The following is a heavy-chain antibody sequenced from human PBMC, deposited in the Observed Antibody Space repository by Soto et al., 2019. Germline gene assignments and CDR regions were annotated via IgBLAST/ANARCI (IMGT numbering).Heavy chain of an antibody. CDR3: ARDDSSCGGDCYYWFDP. D-gene: IGHD2-21*02. J-gene: IGHJ5*02. V-gene: IGHV4-31*03. CDR2: IYYSGST. CDR1: GGSISSGGYY. Sequence: QVQLQESGPGLVKPSQTLSLTCTVSGGSISSGGYYWSWIRQHPGKGLEWIGYIYYSGSTYYNPSPNSRVTISVDTSKNQFSLKLSSVTAADTAVYYCARDDSSCGGDCYYWFDPWGQGTLVTVSS.